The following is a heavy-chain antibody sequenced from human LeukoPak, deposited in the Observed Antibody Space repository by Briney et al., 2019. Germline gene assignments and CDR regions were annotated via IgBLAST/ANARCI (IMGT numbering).Heavy chain of an antibody. V-gene: IGHV3-30*02. J-gene: IGHJ5*02. CDR1: GFTFSSYG. D-gene: IGHD2-2*01. CDR3: ARGYCSSTSCYRGVKNWFDP. CDR2: IRYDGSNK. Sequence: GGSLRLSCAASGFTFSSYGMHWVRQAPGKGLEWVAFIRYDGSNKYYADSVKGRFTISRDNAKNSLYLQMNSLRAEDTALYYCARGYCSSTSCYRGVKNWFDPWGQGTLVTVSS.